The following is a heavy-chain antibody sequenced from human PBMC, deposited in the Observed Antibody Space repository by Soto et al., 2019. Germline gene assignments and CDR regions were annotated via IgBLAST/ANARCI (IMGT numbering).Heavy chain of an antibody. CDR1: GFRFSSHT. J-gene: IGHJ4*02. V-gene: IGHV3-30-3*02. Sequence: QVQLVESGGGVVQPGTSLTLSCVGSGFRFSSHTINWVRQAPGKGLEWVALISYIGTNENYADSVKGRFTISRDNSKNIVYLHMNGLRPEDTAMYYCAKVRPRRELLHFFDDWGQGTLVTVSS. D-gene: IGHD3-10*01. CDR2: ISYIGTNE. CDR3: AKVRPRRELLHFFDD.